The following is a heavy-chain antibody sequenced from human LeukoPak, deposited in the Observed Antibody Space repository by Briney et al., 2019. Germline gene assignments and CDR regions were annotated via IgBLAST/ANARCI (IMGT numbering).Heavy chain of an antibody. V-gene: IGHV1-18*01. CDR2: ISAYNGNT. D-gene: IGHD2-2*01. J-gene: IGHJ5*02. Sequence: ASVKVSCKAYGYTFTSYGISWVRQAPGQGLEWMGWISAYNGNTNYAQKLQGRVTMTTDTSTSTAYMELRSLRSDDTAVYYCARDLGDIVVVPSAFTLPWGQGTLVTVSS. CDR1: GYTFTSYG. CDR3: ARDLGDIVVVPSAFTLP.